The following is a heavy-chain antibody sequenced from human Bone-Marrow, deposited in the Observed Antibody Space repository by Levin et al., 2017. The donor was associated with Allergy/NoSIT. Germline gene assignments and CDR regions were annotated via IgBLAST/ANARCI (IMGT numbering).Heavy chain of an antibody. CDR3: ARSWGYTYGLGGDWFDT. V-gene: IGHV4-39*07. CDR1: GDSVRSTSDY. D-gene: IGHD5-18*01. CDR2: IHHSGST. Sequence: SQTLSLPCSVSGDSVRSTSDYWAWIRQAPGKGLEWIATIHHSGSTFFNSSLERRVTTSIDTSRNQFSLQLRSVTAADTAVYFCARSWGYTYGLGGDWFDTWGQGTLVIVSS. J-gene: IGHJ5*02.